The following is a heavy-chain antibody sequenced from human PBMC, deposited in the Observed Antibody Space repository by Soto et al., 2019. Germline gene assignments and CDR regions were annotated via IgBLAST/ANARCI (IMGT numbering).Heavy chain of an antibody. CDR3: AKDFLYNWNELNFDY. CDR2: ISGSGGST. Sequence: EVQLLESGGGLVQPGGSLRLSCAASGFTFSSYAMSWVRQAPGKGLEWVSAISGSGGSTYYADSVKGRFTISRDNSKNTVYLKMNSLGAEDTAVYYCAKDFLYNWNELNFDYWGQGTLVTVSS. D-gene: IGHD1-1*01. J-gene: IGHJ4*02. V-gene: IGHV3-23*01. CDR1: GFTFSSYA.